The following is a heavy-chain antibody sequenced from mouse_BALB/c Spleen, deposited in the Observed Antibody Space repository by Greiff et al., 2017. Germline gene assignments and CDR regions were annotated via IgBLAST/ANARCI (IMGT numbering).Heavy chain of an antibody. V-gene: IGHV1-80*01. CDR3: ARRGNGPRGDY. CDR2: IYPGDGDT. CDR1: GYAFSSYW. D-gene: IGHD1-1*02. J-gene: IGHJ2*01. Sequence: QVQLQQSGAELVRPGSSVKISCKASGYAFSSYWMNWVKQRPGQGLEWIGQIYPGDGDTNYNGKFKGKATLTADKSSSTAYMQLSSLTSEDSAVYFCARRGNGPRGDYWGQGTTLTVSS.